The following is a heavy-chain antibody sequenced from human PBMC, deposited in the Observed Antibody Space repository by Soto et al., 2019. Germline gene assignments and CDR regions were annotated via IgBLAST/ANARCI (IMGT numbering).Heavy chain of an antibody. CDR3: ARDEGMVRGVIITIIADYYYYGMDV. CDR2: ISSSSSYI. Sequence: GGSLRLSCAASGFTFSSYSMNWVRQAPGKGLEWVSYISSSSSYIYYADSVKGRFTISRDNAKNSLYLQLNSLRAEDTAVYYCARDEGMVRGVIITIIADYYYYGMDVWGQGTTVTVSS. V-gene: IGHV3-21*05. D-gene: IGHD3-10*01. J-gene: IGHJ6*02. CDR1: GFTFSSYS.